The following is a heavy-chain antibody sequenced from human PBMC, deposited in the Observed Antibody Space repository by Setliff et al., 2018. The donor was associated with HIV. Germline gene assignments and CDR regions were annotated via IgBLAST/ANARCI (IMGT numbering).Heavy chain of an antibody. CDR3: ASERRIVVGYYFDS. V-gene: IGHV1-46*01. D-gene: IGHD3-22*01. CDR1: GYTFSTYY. Sequence: ASVKVSCKASGYTFSTYYLHWVRQAPGQGLEWLGIISPSGGSTSYAQKFQGRVTMTRDTSTSTFYMGLSSLRSDDTAVYYCASERRIVVGYYFDSWGQGTLVTVSS. CDR2: ISPSGGST. J-gene: IGHJ4*02.